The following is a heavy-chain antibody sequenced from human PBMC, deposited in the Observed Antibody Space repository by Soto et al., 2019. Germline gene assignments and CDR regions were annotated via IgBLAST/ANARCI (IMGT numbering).Heavy chain of an antibody. J-gene: IGHJ6*02. V-gene: IGHV1-69-2*01. CDR3: ATSKLRNGYYGMDV. D-gene: IGHD1-1*01. CDR2: VDPEDGET. CDR1: GYTFTDYY. Sequence: ASVKVSCKVSGYTFTDYYMHWVQQAPGKGLEWMGLVDPEDGETIYAEKFQGRVTVTADTSTDTAYMELSSLRSEDTAVYYCATSKLRNGYYGMDVWGQGTTVTVSS.